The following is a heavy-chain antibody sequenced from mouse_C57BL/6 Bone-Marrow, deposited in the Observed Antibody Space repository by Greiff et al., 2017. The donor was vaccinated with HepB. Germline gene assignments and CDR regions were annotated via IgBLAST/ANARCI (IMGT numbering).Heavy chain of an antibody. V-gene: IGHV5-4*01. CDR2: ISDGGSYT. Sequence: EVKVVESGGGLVKPGGSLKLSCAASGFTFSSYAMSWVRQTPEKRLEWVATISDGGSYTYYPDNVKGRFTISRDNAKNNLYLQMSHLKSEDTAMYYCARDEDSYYYGSSYYFDYWGQGTTLTVSS. CDR1: GFTFSSYA. D-gene: IGHD1-1*01. CDR3: ARDEDSYYYGSSYYFDY. J-gene: IGHJ2*01.